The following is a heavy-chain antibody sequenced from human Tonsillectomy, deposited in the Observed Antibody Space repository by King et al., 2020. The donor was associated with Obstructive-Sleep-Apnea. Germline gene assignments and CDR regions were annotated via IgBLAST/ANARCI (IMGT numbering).Heavy chain of an antibody. J-gene: IGHJ4*02. CDR1: GGSISSYC. CDR2: ISYSGST. Sequence: VQLQESGPGLAKPSETLSLTCTVSGGSISSYCWSWIRQSPGRGLEWIGYISYSGSTNYNPSLNRVTMSVDTSKNQFSLKLSFVTAADTAVYYCARHSSFDRSGWVFDSWGQGTLVTVSS. V-gene: IGHV4-59*08. D-gene: IGHD6-19*01. CDR3: ARHSSFDRSGWVFDS.